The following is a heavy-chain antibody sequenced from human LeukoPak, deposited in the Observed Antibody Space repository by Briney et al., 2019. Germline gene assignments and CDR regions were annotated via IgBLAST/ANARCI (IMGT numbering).Heavy chain of an antibody. CDR3: ARSPFDWLFYRPDWFDP. V-gene: IGHV4-39*01. CDR1: GGSISSSSYY. D-gene: IGHD3-9*01. Sequence: SETLSLTRTVSGGSISSSSYYWGWIRQPPGKGLEWIGSIYYSGSTYYNPSLKSRVTISVDTSKNQFSLKLSSVTAADTAVYYCARSPFDWLFYRPDWFDPWGQGTLVTVSS. J-gene: IGHJ5*02. CDR2: IYYSGST.